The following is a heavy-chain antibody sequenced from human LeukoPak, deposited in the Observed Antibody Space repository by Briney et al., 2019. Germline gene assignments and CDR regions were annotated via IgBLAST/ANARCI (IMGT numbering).Heavy chain of an antibody. CDR3: AIALLPMTSLTLFDY. CDR2: IRYDANNK. V-gene: IGHV3-30*02. CDR1: GFTFSSYG. Sequence: GGSLRLSCAASGFTFSSYGMNWVRQAPGKGLEWVAFIRYDANNKYYADSVKGRFTISRDNAKNTLYLQINSLRAEDRAVYYFAIALLPMTSLTLFDYWRQGSLVAVSS. J-gene: IGHJ4*02. D-gene: IGHD4-23*01.